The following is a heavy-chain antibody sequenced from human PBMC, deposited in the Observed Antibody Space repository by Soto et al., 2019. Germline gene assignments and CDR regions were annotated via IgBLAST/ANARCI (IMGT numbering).Heavy chain of an antibody. Sequence: EVQLVESGGGLVKPGGSLRLSCAASGFTFSNAWMNWVRQAPGKGLEWVGRIKSKTDGGTTDYAAPVKGRFTISRDDSTNELYLQMISLNTDNTAVYYFNTVLYGDYPTDAGGDAFDIWGQGTMVPVST. CDR1: GFTFSNAW. J-gene: IGHJ3*02. CDR2: IKSKTDGGTT. CDR3: NTVLYGDYPTDAGGDAFDI. V-gene: IGHV3-15*07. D-gene: IGHD4-17*01.